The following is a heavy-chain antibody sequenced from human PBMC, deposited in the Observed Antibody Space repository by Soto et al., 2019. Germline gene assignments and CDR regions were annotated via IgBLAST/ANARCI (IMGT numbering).Heavy chain of an antibody. CDR3: AREGCSGGSCYSNWFDP. J-gene: IGHJ5*02. V-gene: IGHV6-1*01. Sequence: KQSQTLSLTCAISGDSVSSNSAAWNWIRQSPSRGLEWLGRTYYRSKWYNDYAVSVKSRITINPDTSKNQFSLQLNSVTPEDTAVYYCAREGCSGGSCYSNWFDPWGQGTLVTVSS. D-gene: IGHD2-15*01. CDR1: GDSVSSNSAA. CDR2: TYYRSKWYN.